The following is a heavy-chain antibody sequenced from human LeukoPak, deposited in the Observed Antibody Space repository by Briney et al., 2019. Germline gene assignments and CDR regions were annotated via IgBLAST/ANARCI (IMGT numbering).Heavy chain of an antibody. CDR1: GFTFSSYE. CDR3: ARDDYGGNSGDY. D-gene: IGHD4-23*01. CDR2: ISSSGDTI. J-gene: IGHJ4*02. V-gene: IGHV3-48*03. Sequence: AGGSLRLSCAASGFTFSSYEMNSVRQAPGKGLEWVSYISSSGDTIYYADSMKGRFTISRDNSKNSLYLQMNSLRAEDTAVCYCARDDYGGNSGDYWGQGTLVTVSS.